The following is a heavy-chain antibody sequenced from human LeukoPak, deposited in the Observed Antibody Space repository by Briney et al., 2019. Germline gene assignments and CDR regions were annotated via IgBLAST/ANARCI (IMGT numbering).Heavy chain of an antibody. Sequence: ASVKVSCKTSGYTFTTYGISWVRQAPGRGLEWMGWISGSNGNTKYAQKVQGRVTMTTDTSTTTAYMEVRSLRSDDTAVYYCARDRDRMVQGVTALFDYWGQGTLVTVPS. CDR3: ARDRDRMVQGVTALFDY. V-gene: IGHV1-18*04. CDR1: GYTFTTYG. D-gene: IGHD3-10*01. CDR2: ISGSNGNT. J-gene: IGHJ4*02.